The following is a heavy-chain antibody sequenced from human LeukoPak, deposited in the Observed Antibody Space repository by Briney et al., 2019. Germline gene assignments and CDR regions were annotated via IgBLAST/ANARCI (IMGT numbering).Heavy chain of an antibody. Sequence: KASETLSLTCTVSGGSISSYYWSWIRQPPGKGLEWIGYIYYSGSTNYNPSLKSRVTVSVDTSKNQFSLKLSSVTAADTAVYYCARDLFRGYYDSSGYYYTFDAFDIWGQGTMVTVSS. CDR2: IYYSGST. V-gene: IGHV4-59*01. CDR3: ARDLFRGYYDSSGYYYTFDAFDI. CDR1: GGSISSYY. D-gene: IGHD3-22*01. J-gene: IGHJ3*02.